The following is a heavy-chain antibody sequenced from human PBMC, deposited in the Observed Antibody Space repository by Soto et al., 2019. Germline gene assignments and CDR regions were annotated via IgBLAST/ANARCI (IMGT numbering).Heavy chain of an antibody. J-gene: IGHJ4*02. CDR1: GGSVSSGSHS. Sequence: QVQLQESGPGLVKPSETLSLSCTVSGGSVSSGSHSWSWIRQPPGKGLEWIGYIYYSGSTKYNPSLKSRTSISVETSKNQFSLILRSVTAADTAVYYCARLNPLRYFDYWGQGSLVTVSS. V-gene: IGHV4-61*01. CDR2: IYYSGST. CDR3: ARLNPLRYFDY.